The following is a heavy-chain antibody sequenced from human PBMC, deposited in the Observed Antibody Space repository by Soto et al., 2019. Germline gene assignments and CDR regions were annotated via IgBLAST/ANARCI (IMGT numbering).Heavy chain of an antibody. J-gene: IGHJ2*01. CDR2: IFHSGNT. CDR3: ARRVYGDWYFDL. CDR1: GGSISSSNW. D-gene: IGHD3-10*01. V-gene: IGHV4-4*02. Sequence: QMQLQESCPGLVKPSGTLSLTCAVSGGSISSSNWWSWVRQPPGKGLEWIGEIFHSGNTNYHPSLKSRVTISVDKSNNRCSLKLSSVTAADTAVYYCARRVYGDWYFDLWGRGTLVTVSS.